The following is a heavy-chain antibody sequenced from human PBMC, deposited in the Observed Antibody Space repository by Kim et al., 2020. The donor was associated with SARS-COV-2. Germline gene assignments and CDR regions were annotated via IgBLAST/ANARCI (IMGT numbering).Heavy chain of an antibody. V-gene: IGHV3-11*01. D-gene: IGHD3-22*01. J-gene: IGHJ3*02. CDR2: ISSSGSTI. Sequence: GGSLRLSCAASGFTFSDYYMSWIRQAPGKGLEWVSYISSSGSTIYYADSVKGRFTISRDNAKNSLYLQMNSLRAEDTAVYYCARVPTYYYDSSGYWADNAFDIWRQGTMVTVSS. CDR3: ARVPTYYYDSSGYWADNAFDI. CDR1: GFTFSDYY.